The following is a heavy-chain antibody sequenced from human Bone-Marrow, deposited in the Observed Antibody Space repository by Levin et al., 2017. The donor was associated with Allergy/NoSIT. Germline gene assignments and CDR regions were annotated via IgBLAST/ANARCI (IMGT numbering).Heavy chain of an antibody. CDR2: IYYTGSA. Sequence: SETLSLTCTVSGGSITSGDYYWSWIRQPPGKGLEWTGYIYYTGSAYYNPSLKSRVTISLDTSKSQFSLKLNSVTAADTAVYYCARGRGYGYGFDYWGQGTLVSVSS. V-gene: IGHV4-30-4*01. CDR3: ARGRGYGYGFDY. CDR1: GGSITSGDYY. D-gene: IGHD5-18*01. J-gene: IGHJ4*02.